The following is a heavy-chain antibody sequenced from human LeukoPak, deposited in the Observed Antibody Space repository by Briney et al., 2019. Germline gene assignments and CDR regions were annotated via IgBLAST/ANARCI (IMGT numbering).Heavy chain of an antibody. J-gene: IGHJ4*02. CDR1: GYTFTSYY. Sequence: ASVKVSCKASGYTFTSYYMHWVRQAPGQGVEGMGIINPSGGSTSYAQKFQGRVTMTRDTSTSTVYMELSSLRSEDTAVYYCARLPYYYDSIPEWGQGTLVTVSS. D-gene: IGHD3-22*01. V-gene: IGHV1-46*01. CDR3: ARLPYYYDSIPE. CDR2: INPSGGST.